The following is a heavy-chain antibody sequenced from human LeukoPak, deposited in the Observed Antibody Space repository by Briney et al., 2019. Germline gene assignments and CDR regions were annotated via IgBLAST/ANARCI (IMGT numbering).Heavy chain of an antibody. CDR3: ARPAYSGRSDGFDI. D-gene: IGHD1-26*01. V-gene: IGHV5-51*01. CDR1: GYSFTNYW. CDR2: IYPGDSDT. Sequence: GESLKISCXASGYSFTNYWIGWVRQMPGKGLEWMGIIYPGDSDTRYSPSFQGQVTISADKSISTAYLQWSSLTASDTAMYYCARPAYSGRSDGFDIWGQGTMVTVSS. J-gene: IGHJ3*02.